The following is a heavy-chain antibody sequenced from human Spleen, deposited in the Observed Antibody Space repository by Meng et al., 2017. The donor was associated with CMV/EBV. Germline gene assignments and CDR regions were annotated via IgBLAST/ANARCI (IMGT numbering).Heavy chain of an antibody. CDR2: MNPNSGNT. J-gene: IGHJ4*02. Sequence: ASVKVSCKASGYTFTSYDINWVRQATGQGLEWMGWMNPNSGNTGYAQKFQGRVTMTEDTSTDTAYMELSSLRSEDTAVYYCATGNGDLFDYWGQGTLVTSPQ. CDR3: ATGNGDLFDY. V-gene: IGHV1-8*01. CDR1: GYTFTSYD. D-gene: IGHD4-17*01.